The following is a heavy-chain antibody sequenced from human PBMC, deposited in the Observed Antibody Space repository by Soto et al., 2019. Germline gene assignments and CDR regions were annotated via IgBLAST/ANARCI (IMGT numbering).Heavy chain of an antibody. Sequence: EVQVLDSGGGLVQPGGSLRLSCVASGFIFSNYAMNWVRQAPGKGLEWVSTISGSGDTTYYADSVKGRFTISRDNSKNTLDLQMNSLIAEDTAVYYCAKATSYCSGSWCSTYDFWGQGTLVTVSS. CDR2: ISGSGDTT. V-gene: IGHV3-23*01. CDR1: GFIFSNYA. CDR3: AKATSYCSGSWCSTYDF. D-gene: IGHD2-15*01. J-gene: IGHJ4*02.